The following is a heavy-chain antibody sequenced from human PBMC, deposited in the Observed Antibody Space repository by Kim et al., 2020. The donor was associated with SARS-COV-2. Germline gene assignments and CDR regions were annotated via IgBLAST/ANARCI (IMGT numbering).Heavy chain of an antibody. CDR1: GFTFDDYA. V-gene: IGHV3-9*01. CDR2: ISWNSGSI. J-gene: IGHJ6*02. D-gene: IGHD7-27*01. CDR3: AKRGPNWGGMDV. Sequence: GGSLRLSCAASGFTFDDYAMHWVRQAPGKGLEWVSGISWNSGSIGYADSVKGRFTISRDNAKNSLYLQMNSLRAEDTALYYCAKRGPNWGGMDVWGQGTT.